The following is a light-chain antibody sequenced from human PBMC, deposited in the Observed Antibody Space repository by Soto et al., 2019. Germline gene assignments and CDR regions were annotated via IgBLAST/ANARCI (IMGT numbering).Light chain of an antibody. J-gene: IGKJ4*02. Sequence: DFRMDQSPSSQSATVGDEVAMTCRASQTIMTYLNWYQLKPGKPPRLLIYAASSLQSGVPSRFSGSGSGPDFTLTISSLQPEDFATYSCQHSSNPPQTFGGGTKVDIK. CDR2: AAS. CDR3: QHSSNPPQT. V-gene: IGKV1-39*01. CDR1: QTIMTY.